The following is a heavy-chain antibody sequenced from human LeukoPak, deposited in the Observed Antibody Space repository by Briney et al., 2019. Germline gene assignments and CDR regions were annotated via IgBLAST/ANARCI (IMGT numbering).Heavy chain of an antibody. Sequence: SETLSLTCTVSGGSISSGGYYWSWIRQHPGKGLEWIGYIYYSGSTYYNPSLKSRVTISLDTSKNQFSLKLSSATAADTAVYYCASGYCSGGSCYPAFDYWGQGTLVTVSS. D-gene: IGHD2-15*01. CDR3: ASGYCSGGSCYPAFDY. J-gene: IGHJ4*02. CDR1: GGSISSGGYY. CDR2: IYYSGST. V-gene: IGHV4-31*03.